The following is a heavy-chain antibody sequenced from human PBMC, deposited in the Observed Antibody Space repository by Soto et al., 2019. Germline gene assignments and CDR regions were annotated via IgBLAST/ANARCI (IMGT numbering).Heavy chain of an antibody. J-gene: IGHJ4*02. CDR3: AREGQQLDVDY. Sequence: SETLSLTCAVYGGSFSGYYWSWIRQPPGKGLEWIGEINHSGSTNYNPSLKSRVTISVDTSKNQFSLKLSSVTAADTAVYYCAREGQQLDVDYWRQGTLVTVSS. CDR2: INHSGST. D-gene: IGHD6-13*01. V-gene: IGHV4-34*01. CDR1: GGSFSGYY.